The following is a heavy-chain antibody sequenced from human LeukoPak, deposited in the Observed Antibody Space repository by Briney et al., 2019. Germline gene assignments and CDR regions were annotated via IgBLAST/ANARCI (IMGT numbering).Heavy chain of an antibody. D-gene: IGHD6-6*01. CDR3: VRQEGASSTSFYGMDV. J-gene: IGHJ6*02. CDR1: GGSVSSSSYY. Sequence: TSETLSLTCTVSGGSVSSSSYYCGWIRQPPGKGLEWIGTIYYSGSTYYNPSLKSRVTISVDTSKHQFSLTLSSVTAADTARYYCVRQEGASSTSFYGMDVWGQGTTVTVSS. V-gene: IGHV4-39*01. CDR2: IYYSGST.